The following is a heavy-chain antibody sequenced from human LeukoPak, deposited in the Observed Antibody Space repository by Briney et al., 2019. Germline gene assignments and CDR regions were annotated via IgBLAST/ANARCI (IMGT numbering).Heavy chain of an antibody. J-gene: IGHJ4*02. D-gene: IGHD2-2*01. CDR3: AKDQKWGPADYYFDS. CDR2: ISTDGKDK. CDR1: GFTLSNYA. Sequence: GRSLRLSCAASGFTLSNYAMHWVRKAPGKGLEWVTVISTDGKDKKYADSVKGRFAISRDNSKNTLDLQMNSLRAEDTAVYYCAKDQKWGPADYYFDSWGQGTLVTVSS. V-gene: IGHV3-30*18.